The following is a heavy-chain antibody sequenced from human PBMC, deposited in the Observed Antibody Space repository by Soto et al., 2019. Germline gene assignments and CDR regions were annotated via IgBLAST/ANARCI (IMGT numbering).Heavy chain of an antibody. D-gene: IGHD3-3*01. V-gene: IGHV2-5*02. CDR3: AHRPGLRFLEWLSEDWSDP. J-gene: IGHJ5*02. Sequence: QITLKESGPTLVKPTQTLTLTCTFSGFSLSTSGVGVGWIRQPPGKALEWLALIYWDDDKRYSPSLKSRLTITKDTSKNQVVLTMTNMDPVDTATYYCAHRPGLRFLEWLSEDWSDPWGQGTLVTVSS. CDR1: GFSLSTSGVG. CDR2: IYWDDDK.